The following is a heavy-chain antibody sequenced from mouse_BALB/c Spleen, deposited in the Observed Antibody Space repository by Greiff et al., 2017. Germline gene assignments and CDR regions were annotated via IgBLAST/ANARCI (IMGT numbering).Heavy chain of an antibody. D-gene: IGHD1-1*01. Sequence: DVMLVESGGGLVQPGGSMKLSCVASGFTFSNYWMNWVRQSPEKGLEWVAEIRLKSNNYATHYAESVKGRFTISRDDSKSSVYLQMNNLRAEDTGIYYCTRLRNYAMDYWGQGTSVTVSS. CDR2: IRLKSNNYAT. J-gene: IGHJ4*01. CDR3: TRLRNYAMDY. V-gene: IGHV6-6*02. CDR1: GFTFSNYW.